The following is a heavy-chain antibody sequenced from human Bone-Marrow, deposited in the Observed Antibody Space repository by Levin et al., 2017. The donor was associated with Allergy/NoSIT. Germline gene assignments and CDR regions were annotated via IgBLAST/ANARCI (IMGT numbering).Heavy chain of an antibody. J-gene: IGHJ5*02. CDR3: ARDPIDERFDP. Sequence: RTSETLSLTCAVSGYSISSGYYWAWIRQPPGKGLEWIGSNYNSGGSYYNPSLKSRVTISLDKSKNQFSLRLNSVTATDTAVYYCARDPIDERFDPWGQGTLVTVSS. V-gene: IGHV4-38-2*02. CDR1: GYSISSGYY. CDR2: NYNSGGS.